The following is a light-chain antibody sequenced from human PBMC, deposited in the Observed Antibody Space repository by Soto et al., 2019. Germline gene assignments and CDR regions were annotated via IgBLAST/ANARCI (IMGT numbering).Light chain of an antibody. Sequence: DIQMTQSPSTLSASVGDRVTITCRASQSISSWLAWYQQKPGKAPKLLIYKASSLESRVPSRFSGSGSGTEFTLTISSLQPDDFATYYCQQYNSYSTFGQGTKVDNK. CDR2: KAS. CDR1: QSISSW. J-gene: IGKJ1*01. CDR3: QQYNSYST. V-gene: IGKV1-5*03.